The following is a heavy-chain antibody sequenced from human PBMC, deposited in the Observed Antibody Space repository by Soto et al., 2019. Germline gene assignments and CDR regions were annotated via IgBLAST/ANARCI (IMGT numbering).Heavy chain of an antibody. CDR3: ARHPSDFWFDP. CDR1: GYSISSSNW. V-gene: IGHV4-28*01. D-gene: IGHD2-21*02. CDR2: IYYSGTT. J-gene: IGHJ5*02. Sequence: PSEALSVTCAVSGYSISSSNWWGWIRQPPGKGLEWIGYIYYSGTTYYNPSLKSRVTVSVDTSKNQFSLKLSSVTAADTAVYYCARHPSDFWFDPWGQGTLVTVSS.